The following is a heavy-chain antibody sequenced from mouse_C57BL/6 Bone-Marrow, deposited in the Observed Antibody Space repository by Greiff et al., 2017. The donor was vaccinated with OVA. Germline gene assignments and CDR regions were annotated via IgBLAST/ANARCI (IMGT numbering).Heavy chain of an antibody. Sequence: QVQLQQPGAELVKPGASVKLSCKASGYTFTSYWMHWVKQRPGRGLEWIGRIAPNSGGPKYNEQFKCKAPLTVDQPSSTAYMQLSILTSEDSAVYYCARPGAKIYYAPWFAYWGQGTLVTVSA. CDR2: IAPNSGGP. J-gene: IGHJ3*01. V-gene: IGHV1-72*01. CDR1: GYTFTSYW. D-gene: IGHD2-1*01. CDR3: ARPGAKIYYAPWFAY.